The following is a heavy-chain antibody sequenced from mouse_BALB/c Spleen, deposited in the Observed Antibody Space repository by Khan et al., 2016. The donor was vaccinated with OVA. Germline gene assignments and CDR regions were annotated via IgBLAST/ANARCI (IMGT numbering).Heavy chain of an antibody. CDR1: GYTFTDYA. CDR3: ARSRITTDYDAMDD. V-gene: IGHV1S137*01. D-gene: IGHD2-4*01. CDR2: ISTYNGNI. Sequence: QVHVKQSGPEVVRPGVSVKISCKGSGYTFTDYAMHWVKQSHAKSLEWIGVISTYNGNIHYNQKFKGKATMTVDKSSSTAYREIAILTFEDSAIYYCARSRITTDYDAMDDWGQGTSVTVSS. J-gene: IGHJ4*01.